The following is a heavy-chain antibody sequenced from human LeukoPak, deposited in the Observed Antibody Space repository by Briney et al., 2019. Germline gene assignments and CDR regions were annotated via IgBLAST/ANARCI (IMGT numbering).Heavy chain of an antibody. J-gene: IGHJ4*02. Sequence: GGSLRLSCAASGFSFSSYGMQWVRQAPGKGLEWVAVIRYDGSNKYYAGSVKGRFTISRDNSKNTLYLQMNSLRAEDTAVYYCAKDVKYYYDSSGYSAHFDYWGQGTLVTVSS. D-gene: IGHD3-22*01. CDR2: IRYDGSNK. CDR1: GFSFSSYG. CDR3: AKDVKYYYDSSGYSAHFDY. V-gene: IGHV3-30*02.